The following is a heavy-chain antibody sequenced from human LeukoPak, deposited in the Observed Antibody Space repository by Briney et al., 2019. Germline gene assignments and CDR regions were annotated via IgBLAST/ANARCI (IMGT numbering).Heavy chain of an antibody. D-gene: IGHD3-9*01. CDR1: GGSISSYY. J-gene: IGHJ5*02. Sequence: SETLSLICTVSGGSISSYYWSWIRQPPGKGLEWIGEINHSGSTNYNPSLKSRVTISVDTSKNQFSLKLSSVTAADTAVYYCARHAMYYDILTGYYFWFDPWGQGTLVTVSS. V-gene: IGHV4-34*01. CDR2: INHSGST. CDR3: ARHAMYYDILTGYYFWFDP.